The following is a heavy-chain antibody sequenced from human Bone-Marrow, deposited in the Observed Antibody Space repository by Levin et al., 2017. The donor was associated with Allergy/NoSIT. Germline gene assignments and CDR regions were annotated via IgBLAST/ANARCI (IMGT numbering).Heavy chain of an antibody. V-gene: IGHV4-39*01. CDR2: IYYSGST. CDR1: GGSISSSSYY. Sequence: SETLSLTCTVSGGSISSSSYYWGWIRQPPGKGLEWIGSIYYSGSTYYNPSLKSRVTISVDTSKDQFSLKLSSVTAADTAVYYCARRRDSGYGDFPFDYWGQGTLVTVSS. J-gene: IGHJ4*02. CDR3: ARRRDSGYGDFPFDY. D-gene: IGHD4-17*01.